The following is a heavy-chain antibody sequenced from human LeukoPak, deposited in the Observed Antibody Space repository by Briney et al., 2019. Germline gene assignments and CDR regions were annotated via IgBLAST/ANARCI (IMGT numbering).Heavy chain of an antibody. CDR2: INPNSGGT. J-gene: IGHJ4*02. CDR1: GYTFTGYY. V-gene: IGHV1-2*02. D-gene: IGHD1-26*01. CDR3: ARGHSSGSYYQINY. Sequence: ASVKVSCKASGYTFTGYYMHWVRQAPGQGLEWMGWINPNSGGTNYAQKFQGRVTMTRDTSISTAYMELSRLRSDDTAVYYCARGHSSGSYYQINYWGQGTLVTVSS.